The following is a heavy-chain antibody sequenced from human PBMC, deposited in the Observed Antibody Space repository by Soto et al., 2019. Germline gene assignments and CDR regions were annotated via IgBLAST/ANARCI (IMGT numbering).Heavy chain of an antibody. CDR3: ARVALGFLEWLLSDYYYYMDV. D-gene: IGHD3-3*02. J-gene: IGHJ6*03. Sequence: GGSLRLSCAASGFTFSSYSMNWVRQAPGKGLEWVSSISSSSSYIYYADSVKGRFTISRDNAKNSLYLQMNSLRAEDTAVYYCARVALGFLEWLLSDYYYYMDVWGKGTTVTVSS. CDR2: ISSSSSYI. V-gene: IGHV3-21*01. CDR1: GFTFSSYS.